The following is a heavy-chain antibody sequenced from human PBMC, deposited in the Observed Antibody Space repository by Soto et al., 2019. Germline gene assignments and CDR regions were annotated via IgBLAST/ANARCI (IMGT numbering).Heavy chain of an antibody. Sequence: QVQLVQSGAEVKSAGSSVKVSCKASGDTFNFYSINWVRQAPGLGLGWVGRVNPILSMSNYAQRFQGRVTMTAEKSTGTAYMELRGLRSEDTAIYYCASNYGSGYRAFDSWGQGALVTVSS. CDR3: ASNYGSGYRAFDS. CDR2: VNPILSMS. J-gene: IGHJ4*02. V-gene: IGHV1-69*02. CDR1: GDTFNFYS. D-gene: IGHD3-10*01.